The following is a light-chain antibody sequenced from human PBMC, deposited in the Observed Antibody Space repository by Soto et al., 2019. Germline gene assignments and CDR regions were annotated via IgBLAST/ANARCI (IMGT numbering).Light chain of an antibody. J-gene: IGLJ1*01. Sequence: ALTQPASVSGSPGQSITISCTGTSSDIGNYKYVSWYQQHPGKAPKLMIYEVANRPSGVSNRFSGSKSGNTASLTISGLQTEDEADYYCSSYTSTITLIVFGTGTKVTVL. CDR1: SSDIGNYKY. CDR3: SSYTSTITLIV. CDR2: EVA. V-gene: IGLV2-14*01.